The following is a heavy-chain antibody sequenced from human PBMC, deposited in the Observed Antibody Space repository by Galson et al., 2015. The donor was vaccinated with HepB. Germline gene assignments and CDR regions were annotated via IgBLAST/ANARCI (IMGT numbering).Heavy chain of an antibody. CDR1: GFTFSSYA. V-gene: IGHV3-23*01. D-gene: IGHD3-9*01. Sequence: SLRLSCAASGFTFSSYAMSWVRQAPGRGLEWVSAISGSGGSTYYADSVKGRFTISRDNSKNTLYLQMNSLRAEDTAVYYCAKVKADILTGLLGWGSLVGLYFDYWGQGTLVTVSS. CDR3: AKVKADILTGLLGWGSLVGLYFDY. J-gene: IGHJ4*02. CDR2: ISGSGGST.